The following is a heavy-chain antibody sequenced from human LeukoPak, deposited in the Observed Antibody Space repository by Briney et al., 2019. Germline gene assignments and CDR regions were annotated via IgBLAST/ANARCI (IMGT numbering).Heavy chain of an antibody. CDR3: ARDFCDH. CDR2: ISGSGGST. V-gene: IGHV3-23*01. J-gene: IGHJ5*02. D-gene: IGHD3-3*01. Sequence: PGGSLRLSCAASGFTFSSYAMSWVRQAPGKGLEWVSGISGSGGSTNYADSVKGRFTVSRDNAKNSLYLQMNSLRAEDTAVYYCARDFCDHWGQGTLVTVSS. CDR1: GFTFSSYA.